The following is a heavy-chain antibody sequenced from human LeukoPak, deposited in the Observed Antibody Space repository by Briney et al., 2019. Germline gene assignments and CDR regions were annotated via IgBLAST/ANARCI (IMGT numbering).Heavy chain of an antibody. V-gene: IGHV1-3*01. Sequence: ASVKVSCKASGYTFTNHAMHWVRQAPGQGPEWMGWINAGNGNTKYSQKFQGRVTITRDTSASTAYMELSSLRSEDTAVYYCARESLAVAGDYWGQGTLVTVSS. CDR2: INAGNGNT. CDR1: GYTFTNHA. CDR3: ARESLAVAGDY. D-gene: IGHD6-19*01. J-gene: IGHJ4*02.